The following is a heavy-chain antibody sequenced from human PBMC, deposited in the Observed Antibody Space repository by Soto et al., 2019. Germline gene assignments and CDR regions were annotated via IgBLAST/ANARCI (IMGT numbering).Heavy chain of an antibody. CDR1: GGTFSSYA. CDR2: IIPIFGTA. CDR3: ASRAYYDCWSGSINYGMDV. J-gene: IGHJ6*02. Sequence: QVQLVQSGAEVKKPGSSVKVSCKASGGTFSSYAISWVRQAPGQGLEWMGGIIPIFGTANYAQKFQGRVTITADESTSTAYMEQSSLRSEDTAVYYCASRAYYDCWSGSINYGMDVWGQGTTVTVSS. V-gene: IGHV1-69*12. D-gene: IGHD3-3*01.